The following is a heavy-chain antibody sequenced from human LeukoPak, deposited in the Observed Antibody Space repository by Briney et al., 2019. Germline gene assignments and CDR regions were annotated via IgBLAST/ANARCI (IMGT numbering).Heavy chain of an antibody. CDR1: GYTFTSYY. V-gene: IGHV1-46*01. CDR2: INPSGGST. Sequence: GASVKVSCKASGYTFTSYYMHWVRQAPGQGLEWMGIINPSGGSTSYAQKFQGRVTITADKSTSTAYMELSSLRSEDTAVYYCARAPRGYSYGYSYYFDYWGQGTLVTVSS. CDR3: ARAPRGYSYGYSYYFDY. J-gene: IGHJ4*02. D-gene: IGHD5-18*01.